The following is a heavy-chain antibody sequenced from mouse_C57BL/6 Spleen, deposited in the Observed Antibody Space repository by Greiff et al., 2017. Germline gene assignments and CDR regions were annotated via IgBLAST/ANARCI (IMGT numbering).Heavy chain of an antibody. Sequence: VQLQQPGAELVKPGASVKVSCKASGYTFTSYWMHWVKQRPGQGLEWIGRIHPSGSDTNYNQKFKGKATLTVDKSSSTAYMQLSSLTSEDSAVYYCAIRRGVRWFAYWGQGTLVTVSA. D-gene: IGHD5-1*01. V-gene: IGHV1-74*01. CDR2: IHPSGSDT. CDR3: AIRRGVRWFAY. CDR1: GYTFTSYW. J-gene: IGHJ3*01.